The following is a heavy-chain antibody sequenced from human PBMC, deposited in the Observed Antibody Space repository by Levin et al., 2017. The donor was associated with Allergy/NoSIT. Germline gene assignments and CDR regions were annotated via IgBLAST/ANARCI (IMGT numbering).Heavy chain of an antibody. V-gene: IGHV3-7*04. CDR1: GFTFSSYW. CDR3: ARDKSIPAAGTKSLGRGSPNYPPIPRL. CDR2: IKQDGSEK. Sequence: PGGSLRLSCAASGFTFSSYWMSWVRQARGKGLEWVANIKQDGSEKYYVDSVKGRFTISRDNAKNSLYLQMDSLRAEDTAVYYCARDKSIPAAGTKSLGRGSPNYPPIPRLWGQGTKVTVSS. D-gene: IGHD6-13*01. J-gene: IGHJ3*01.